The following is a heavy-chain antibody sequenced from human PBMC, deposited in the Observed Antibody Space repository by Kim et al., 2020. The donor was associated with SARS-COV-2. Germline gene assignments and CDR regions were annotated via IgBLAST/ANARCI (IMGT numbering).Heavy chain of an antibody. Sequence: GGSLRLSCAASGFTFSSYAMSWVRQAPGKGLEWVSAISGSGGSTYYADSVKGRFTISRDNSKNTLYLQMNSLRAEDTAVYYCAKDLGTDKYYYGSGSYSQPNWFDPWGQGTLVTVSS. CDR3: AKDLGTDKYYYGSGSYSQPNWFDP. D-gene: IGHD3-10*01. J-gene: IGHJ5*02. CDR2: ISGSGGST. CDR1: GFTFSSYA. V-gene: IGHV3-23*01.